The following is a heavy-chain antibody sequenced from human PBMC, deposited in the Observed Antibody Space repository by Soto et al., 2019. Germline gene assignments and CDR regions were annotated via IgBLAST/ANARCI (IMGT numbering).Heavy chain of an antibody. V-gene: IGHV1-3*04. CDR2: IHIAKDNI. D-gene: IGHD1-26*01. J-gene: IGHJ4*02. CDR1: GYPFTGYV. Sequence: QVQLVQSGAEVKKPGASVKVACKAFGYPFTGYVIYWVRQAPGHRLEWMGWIHIAKDNIKYSQKFQGRVTFTKDRPASSVYMELSNLRLEDTAVYYLAREEPDVYTRVDYWGQGTVVTV. CDR3: AREEPDVYTRVDY.